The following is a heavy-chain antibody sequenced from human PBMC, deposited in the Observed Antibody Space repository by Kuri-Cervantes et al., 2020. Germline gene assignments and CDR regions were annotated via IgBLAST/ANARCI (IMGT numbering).Heavy chain of an antibody. V-gene: IGHV3-30*03. CDR3: AREVSILDSRFFDY. D-gene: IGHD5/OR15-5a*01. CDR2: ISYDGSNK. CDR1: GFTFSSYG. J-gene: IGHJ4*02. Sequence: GESLKISCAASGFTFSSYGMHWVRQAPGKGLEWVAVISYDGSNKYYADSVKGRFTISRDNSKNTLYLQMNSLRAEDTAVYYCAREVSILDSRFFDYWGQGTLVTVSS.